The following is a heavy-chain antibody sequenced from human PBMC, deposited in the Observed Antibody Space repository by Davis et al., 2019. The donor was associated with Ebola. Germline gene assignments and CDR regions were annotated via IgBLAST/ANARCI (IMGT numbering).Heavy chain of an antibody. CDR2: IIPIFGTA. D-gene: IGHD1-26*01. CDR1: GGTFSSYA. Sequence: AASVKVSCKASGGTFSSYAISWVRQAPGQGLEWMGGIIPIFGTANYAQKFQGRVTITADKSTSTAYMELRSLRSDDTAVYYCARVFGAMYYYGMDVWGQGTTVTVSS. CDR3: ARVFGAMYYYGMDV. J-gene: IGHJ6*02. V-gene: IGHV1-69*06.